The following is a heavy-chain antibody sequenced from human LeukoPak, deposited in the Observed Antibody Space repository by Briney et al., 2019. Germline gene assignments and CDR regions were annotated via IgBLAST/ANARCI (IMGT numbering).Heavy chain of an antibody. CDR3: ARANPPTIFGVVSPHDAFDI. CDR1: GYTFTSYD. Sequence: WASVKVSCKASGYTFTSYDINWVRQATGQGLEWMGWTNPNSGNTGYAQKFQGRVTMTRNTSISTAYMELSSLRSEDTAVYYCARANPPTIFGVVSPHDAFDIWGQGTMVTVSS. CDR2: TNPNSGNT. J-gene: IGHJ3*02. D-gene: IGHD3-3*01. V-gene: IGHV1-8*01.